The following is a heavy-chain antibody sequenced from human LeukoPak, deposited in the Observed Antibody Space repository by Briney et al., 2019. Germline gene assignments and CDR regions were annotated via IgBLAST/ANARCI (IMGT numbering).Heavy chain of an antibody. CDR2: ISSSSSYI. J-gene: IGHJ3*02. CDR3: AREGAGGSYADAFDI. V-gene: IGHV3-21*01. Sequence: GGSLRLSCAASGFTFSSYIMNWVRQAPGKGLEWVSSISSSSSYIYYADSVKGRFTISRDNAKNSLYLQMNSLRAEDTAVYYCAREGAGGSYADAFDIWGQGTMVTVSS. CDR1: GFTFSSYI. D-gene: IGHD1-26*01.